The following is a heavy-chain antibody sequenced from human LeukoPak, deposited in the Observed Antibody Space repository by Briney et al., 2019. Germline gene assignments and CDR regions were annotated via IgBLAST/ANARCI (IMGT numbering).Heavy chain of an antibody. CDR2: IKQDGSEK. V-gene: IGHV3-7*01. Sequence: GGSLRLXCAASGFTFSSYWMSWVRQAPGKGLESVANIKQDGSEKYYVDSVKGRFTISRDNAKNSLYLQMNSLRAEDTAVYYCARKVGDSSGYYYADNWFDPWGQGTLVTVSS. CDR3: ARKVGDSSGYYYADNWFDP. CDR1: GFTFSSYW. D-gene: IGHD3-22*01. J-gene: IGHJ5*02.